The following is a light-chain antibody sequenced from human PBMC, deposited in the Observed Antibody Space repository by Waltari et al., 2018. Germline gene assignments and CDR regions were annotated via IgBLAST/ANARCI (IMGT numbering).Light chain of an antibody. J-gene: IGKJ2*01. V-gene: IGKV4-1*01. CDR2: WAS. CDR1: QSVLYSSNNKNY. CDR3: QQYYNHPRT. Sequence: DIVMTQSPDSLAVSLGERATINCKSSQSVLYSSNNKNYLAWYQQKPGQPPKLLIYWASTRESGVPDRFSGSGSGTDFTLSISSLQAEDVAVYYCQQYYNHPRTFGQGTKLEIK.